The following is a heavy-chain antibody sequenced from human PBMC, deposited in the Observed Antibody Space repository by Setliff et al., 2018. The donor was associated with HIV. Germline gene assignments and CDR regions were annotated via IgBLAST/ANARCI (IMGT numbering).Heavy chain of an antibody. CDR1: GGSFMGYY. J-gene: IGHJ5*02. CDR2: INHSGST. D-gene: IGHD3-22*01. CDR3: ARSVRHRTVTMIVGRFDP. Sequence: SETLSLTCAVYGGSFMGYYWSWIRQPPGKGLEWIGEINHSGSTNYNPSLKSRVTISVDTSKNQFSLKLSSVTAADTAVYYCARSVRHRTVTMIVGRFDPWGQGALVTVSS. V-gene: IGHV4-34*01.